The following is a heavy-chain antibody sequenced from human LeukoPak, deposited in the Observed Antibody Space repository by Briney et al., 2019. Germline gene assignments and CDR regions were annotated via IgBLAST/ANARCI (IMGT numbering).Heavy chain of an antibody. CDR3: AREVDYYYYYMDV. D-gene: IGHD1-26*01. V-gene: IGHV3-21*01. J-gene: IGHJ6*03. CDR1: GFTFSSYS. CDR2: ISSSSSYI. Sequence: PGGSLRLSCAASGFTFSSYSMNWVRQAPGKGLEWVSSISSSSSYIYYADSVKGRFTISRDNAKNSLYLQMNSLRAEDTAEYYCAREVDYYYYYMDVWGKGTTVTVSS.